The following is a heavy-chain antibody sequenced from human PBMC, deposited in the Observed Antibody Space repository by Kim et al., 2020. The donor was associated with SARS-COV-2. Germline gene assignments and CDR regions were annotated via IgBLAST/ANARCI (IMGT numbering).Heavy chain of an antibody. Sequence: SETLSLTCAVYGGSFSGYYWSWIRQPPGKGLEWIGEINHSGSTNYNPSLKSRVTISVDTSKNQFSLKLSSVTAADTAVYYCARGPYSYGYGEHDYWGQGTLVTVYS. V-gene: IGHV4-34*01. CDR3: ARGPYSYGYGEHDY. CDR2: INHSGST. D-gene: IGHD5-18*01. CDR1: GGSFSGYY. J-gene: IGHJ4*02.